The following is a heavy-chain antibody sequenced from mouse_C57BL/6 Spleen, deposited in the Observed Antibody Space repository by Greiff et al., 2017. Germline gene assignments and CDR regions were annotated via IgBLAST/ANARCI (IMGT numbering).Heavy chain of an antibody. CDR2: INPNNGGT. CDR3: AKESDGYYYFDY. J-gene: IGHJ2*01. D-gene: IGHD2-3*01. CDR1: GYTFTDYN. V-gene: IGHV1-22*01. Sequence: VQLKESGPELVKPGASVKMSCKASGYTFTDYNMHWVKQSHGKSLEWIGYINPNNGGTSYNQKFKGKATLTVNKSSSTAYMELRSLTSEDSAVYYCAKESDGYYYFDYWGQGTTLTVSS.